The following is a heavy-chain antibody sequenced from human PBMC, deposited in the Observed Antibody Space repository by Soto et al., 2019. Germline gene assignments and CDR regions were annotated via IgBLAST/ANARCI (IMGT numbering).Heavy chain of an antibody. Sequence: LRLSCVTSGFTFSDSATHWVRQASGKGLEWVGRIRSKFNNYATAYAESVKGRFTVSRDESKNTAYLQMYSLKTEDTAVYFCARLVDGVVVVRAFELWGQGTLVTVSS. CDR2: IRSKFNNYAT. J-gene: IGHJ4*02. D-gene: IGHD2-15*01. CDR1: GFTFSDSA. V-gene: IGHV3-73*01. CDR3: ARLVDGVVVVRAFEL.